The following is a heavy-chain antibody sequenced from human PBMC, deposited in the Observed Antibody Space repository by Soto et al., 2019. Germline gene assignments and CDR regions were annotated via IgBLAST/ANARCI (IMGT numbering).Heavy chain of an antibody. Sequence: PSETLSLTCTVSCGSISSGGYYWSWIRQHPGKGLEWIGYIYYSGSTYYNPSLKSRVTISVDTSKNQFSLKLSSVTAADTAVYYCARGHSSGWIDAFDIWGQGTMVTVSS. V-gene: IGHV4-31*03. CDR1: CGSISSGGYY. CDR2: IYYSGST. D-gene: IGHD6-19*01. J-gene: IGHJ3*02. CDR3: ARGHSSGWIDAFDI.